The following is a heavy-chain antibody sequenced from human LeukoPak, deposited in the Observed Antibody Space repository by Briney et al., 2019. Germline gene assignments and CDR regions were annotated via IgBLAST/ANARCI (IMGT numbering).Heavy chain of an antibody. Sequence: PSETLSLTCTVSGGSISSYYWSWIRQPPGKGLEWIGYIFYSGSTNCNPSLKSRVTISVDTSKNQFSLKLSSVTAADTAVYYCARDPGGPRDYWGQGTLVSVSS. J-gene: IGHJ4*02. CDR3: ARDPGGPRDY. V-gene: IGHV4-59*01. D-gene: IGHD3-16*01. CDR1: GGSISSYY. CDR2: IFYSGST.